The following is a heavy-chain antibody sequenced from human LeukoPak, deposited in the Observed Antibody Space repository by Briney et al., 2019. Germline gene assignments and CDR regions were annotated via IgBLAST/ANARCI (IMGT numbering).Heavy chain of an antibody. CDR1: GSPFDDYA. CDR2: ISWNSGSI. D-gene: IGHD6-6*01. V-gene: IGHV3-9*01. J-gene: IGHJ4*02. Sequence: PGGSLSLSCAASGSPFDDYALHWVRQAPGKGLEWVSGISWNSGSIGYADSVKGRFTISRDNAKNSLYLQMNSLRAEDTAVYYCAKDRRSINIWEQGTLVTVSS. CDR3: AKDRRSINI.